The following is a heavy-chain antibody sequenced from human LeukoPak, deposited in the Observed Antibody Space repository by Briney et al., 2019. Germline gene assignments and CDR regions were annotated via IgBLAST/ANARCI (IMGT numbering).Heavy chain of an antibody. Sequence: GGSLRLSCAASGFTFSRYWMSWVRQAPGKGLEWVANINQDGSEKYYVDSMKGRFTISRDNAKNSLYLQMNSLRAEETAVYYCARDADLGATIIGAFDIWGQGTMVTVSS. J-gene: IGHJ3*02. CDR1: GFTFSRYW. CDR2: INQDGSEK. D-gene: IGHD5-24*01. V-gene: IGHV3-7*01. CDR3: ARDADLGATIIGAFDI.